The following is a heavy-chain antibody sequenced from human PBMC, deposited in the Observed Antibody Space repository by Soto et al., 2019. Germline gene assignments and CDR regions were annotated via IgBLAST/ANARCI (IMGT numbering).Heavy chain of an antibody. V-gene: IGHV4-31*03. CDR3: ARVVVVAANGLDY. D-gene: IGHD2-15*01. CDR1: GGSISSGGYY. Sequence: QVQLQESGPGLVKPSQTLSLTCTVSGGSISSGGYYWSWIRQHPGKGLEWIGYIYYSGSTYYNPSRKSRVTISVDTSKNHCPLKLSSVTAADTAVYYCARVVVVAANGLDYWGQGTLVTVSS. CDR2: IYYSGST. J-gene: IGHJ4*02.